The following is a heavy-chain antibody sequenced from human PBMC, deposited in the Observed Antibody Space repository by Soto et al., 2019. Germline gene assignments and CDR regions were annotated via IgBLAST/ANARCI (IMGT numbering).Heavy chain of an antibody. CDR3: ARITGVKGPTEPYSSSWYPRGNWFDP. D-gene: IGHD6-13*01. CDR2: IFSNDEK. J-gene: IGHJ5*02. V-gene: IGHV2-26*01. CDR1: GFSLSNARMG. Sequence: QVTLKESGPVLVKPTETLTLTCTVSGFSLSNARMGVSWIRQPPGKALEWLAHIFSNDEKSYSTSLKSRLTTSKDTSKSQVVLTMTNMDPVDTATYYCARITGVKGPTEPYSSSWYPRGNWFDPWGQGTLVTVSS.